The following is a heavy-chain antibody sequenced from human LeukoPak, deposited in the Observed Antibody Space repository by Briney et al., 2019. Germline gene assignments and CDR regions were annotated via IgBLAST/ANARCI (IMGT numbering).Heavy chain of an antibody. CDR1: GFTFSSYA. J-gene: IGHJ4*02. CDR3: AKDRNRNYYDSSGYSFDY. V-gene: IGHV3-23*01. Sequence: GGSLRLSCAASGFTFSSYAMSWVRQAPGKGLEWVSAISGSGGSTYYANSVKGRFTISRDNSKNTLYLQMNSLRAEDTAVYYCAKDRNRNYYDSSGYSFDYWGQGTLVTVSS. D-gene: IGHD3-22*01. CDR2: ISGSGGST.